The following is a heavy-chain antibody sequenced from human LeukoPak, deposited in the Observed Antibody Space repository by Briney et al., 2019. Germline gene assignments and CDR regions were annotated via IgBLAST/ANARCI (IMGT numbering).Heavy chain of an antibody. D-gene: IGHD6-13*01. V-gene: IGHV1-18*01. CDR2: ISAYNGNT. Sequence: ASVKVSCKASGYTCTSYGISWVRQATGQGLEWMGWISAYNGNTNYAQKLQGRVTMTTDTSTSTAYMELRSLRSDDTAVYYCARPAYGAANAEYFQHWGQGTLVTVSS. J-gene: IGHJ1*01. CDR1: GYTCTSYG. CDR3: ARPAYGAANAEYFQH.